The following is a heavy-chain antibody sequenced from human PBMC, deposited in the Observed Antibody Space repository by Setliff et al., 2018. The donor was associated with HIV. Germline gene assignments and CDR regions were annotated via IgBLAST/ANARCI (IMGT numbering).Heavy chain of an antibody. J-gene: IGHJ5*02. CDR1: GYTFSSFA. CDR3: ARESRGSGWFDP. Sequence: ASVKVSCKASGYTFSSFAISWVRQAPGQGLEWMAIIDSDNGYTTYAQRFQGRVTMTRDTSTATLYMDLSSLTSDDTAIYYCARESRGSGWFDPWGQGTLVTV. D-gene: IGHD3-16*01. CDR2: IDSDNGYT. V-gene: IGHV1-18*01.